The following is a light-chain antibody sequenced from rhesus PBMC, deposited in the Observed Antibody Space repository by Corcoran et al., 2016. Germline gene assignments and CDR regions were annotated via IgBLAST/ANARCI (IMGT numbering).Light chain of an antibody. CDR1: QSLVHSHGNTY. CDR2: KVS. Sequence: DVVMTQSPLALPITPGQPASISCRSSQSLVHSHGNTYLSWFQQKPGQPPRLLLDKVSNRYSWVPDRFSGSGAGTDFTLKISRVEAESVVVYYCMQYTHSPYSFGQGTKVEIK. CDR3: MQYTHSPYS. J-gene: IGKJ2*01. V-gene: IGKV2-64*01.